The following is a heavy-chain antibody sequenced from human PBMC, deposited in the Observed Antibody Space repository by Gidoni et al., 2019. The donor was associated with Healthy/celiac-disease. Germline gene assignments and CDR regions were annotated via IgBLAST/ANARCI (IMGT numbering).Heavy chain of an antibody. V-gene: IGHV3-23*01. CDR1: GFTFSSYA. CDR3: AKDRGGSGWSQDY. Sequence: EVQGFESGGGLVQPGGYLRLSCAESGFTFSSYAMSWVRQAPGKGLDWVSFTSGSGGCTYYAGSVKGRFTIARDNSKNTLYLQMNSLRAEDTAVYYCAKDRGGSGWSQDYWDQGTLVTVSS. CDR2: TSGSGGCT. J-gene: IGHJ4*02. D-gene: IGHD6-19*01.